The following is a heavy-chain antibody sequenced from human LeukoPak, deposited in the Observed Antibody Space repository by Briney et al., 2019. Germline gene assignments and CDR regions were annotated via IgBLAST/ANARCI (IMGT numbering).Heavy chain of an antibody. CDR2: IYYSGST. Sequence: SETLSLTCTVSGGSISSYYWSWIRQPPGKGLEWIGYIYYSGSTNYNPSLKSRVTISVDTSKNQFSLKLSSVTAADTAAYYCARQDTRGYYVDYWGQGTLVIVSS. CDR1: GGSISSYY. V-gene: IGHV4-59*08. CDR3: ARQDTRGYYVDY. D-gene: IGHD3-22*01. J-gene: IGHJ4*02.